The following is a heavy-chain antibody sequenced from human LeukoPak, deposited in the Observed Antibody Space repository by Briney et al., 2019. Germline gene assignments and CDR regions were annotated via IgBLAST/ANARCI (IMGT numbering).Heavy chain of an antibody. CDR3: TTAFFEGNY. V-gene: IGHV3-15*05. Sequence: GGSLRLSCAASGFTFSSYSMNWVRQAPGKGLEWVGRIKSKVEGGTTDYAAPVKGRFTISRDDSKNTLYLQMNSLKTEDTAVYYCTTAFFEGNYWGQGTLVTVSS. CDR2: IKSKVEGGTT. CDR1: GFTFSSYS. J-gene: IGHJ4*02. D-gene: IGHD3-3*01.